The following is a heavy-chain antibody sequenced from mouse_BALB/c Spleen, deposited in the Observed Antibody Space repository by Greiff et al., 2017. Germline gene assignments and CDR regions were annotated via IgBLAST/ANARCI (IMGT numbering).Heavy chain of an antibody. J-gene: IGHJ3*01. D-gene: IGHD2-4*01. CDR2: ISSGGST. Sequence: EVMLVESGGGLVKPGGSLKLSCAASGFTFSSYAMSWVRQTPEKRLEWVASISSGGSTYYPDSVKGRFTISRDNARNILYLQMSSLRSEDTAMYYCARFPIYYDYDEAWFAYWGQGTLVTVSA. CDR3: ARFPIYYDYDEAWFAY. CDR1: GFTFSSYA. V-gene: IGHV5-6-5*01.